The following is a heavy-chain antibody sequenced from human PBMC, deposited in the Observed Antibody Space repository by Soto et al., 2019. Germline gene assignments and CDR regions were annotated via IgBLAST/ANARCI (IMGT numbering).Heavy chain of an antibody. D-gene: IGHD4-17*01. V-gene: IGHV4-34*01. Sequence: SETLSLTCAVYGGSFSGYYWSWIRQPPGKGLEWIGEINHSGSTNYNPSLKSRVTISVDTSKNQFSLKLSSVTAADTAVYYCARGGGTVTTAGSYWGQGTLVTVSS. CDR2: INHSGST. J-gene: IGHJ4*02. CDR3: ARGGGTVTTAGSY. CDR1: GGSFSGYY.